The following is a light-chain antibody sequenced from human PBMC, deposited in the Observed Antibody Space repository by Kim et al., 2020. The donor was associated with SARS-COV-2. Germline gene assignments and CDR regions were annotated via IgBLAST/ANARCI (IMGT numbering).Light chain of an antibody. CDR1: RTSHGTC. Sequence: SAGERADLSSTARRTSHGTCLAWYQQQPGRAPRGLINDASSRATGIPDGFSSSGCGADFPLTISRLQPADFAVYYCQQYGGSPWTFGHGTKVDIK. V-gene: IGKV3-20*01. CDR2: DAS. J-gene: IGKJ1*01. CDR3: QQYGGSPWT.